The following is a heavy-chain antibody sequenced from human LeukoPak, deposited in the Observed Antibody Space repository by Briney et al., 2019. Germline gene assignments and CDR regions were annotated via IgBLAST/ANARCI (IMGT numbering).Heavy chain of an antibody. V-gene: IGHV3-23*01. CDR1: GFVFSNYA. CDR3: AKRAVAGYFDY. Sequence: PGGSLRLSCAASGFVFSNYAMSWVRQVPGKGLEWVSAINGGGTRTYYADSVKGRFTISRDNSKNTLYLQMNSLRAEDTAVYYCAKRAVAGYFDYWGQGTLVTVSS. CDR2: INGGGTRT. D-gene: IGHD6-19*01. J-gene: IGHJ4*02.